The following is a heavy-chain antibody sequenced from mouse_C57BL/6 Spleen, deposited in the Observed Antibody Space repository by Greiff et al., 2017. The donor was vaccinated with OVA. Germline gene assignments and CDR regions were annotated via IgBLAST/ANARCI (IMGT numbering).Heavy chain of an antibody. J-gene: IGHJ2*01. CDR2: ISSSGGYT. CDR1: GFTFSSYA. Sequence: EVMLVESGAGLVKPGGSLKLSCAASGFTFSSYAMSWVRQTPEKRLEWVAYISSSGGYTYYAHTVKGRFTLPRDNASTTEYLQMSSLKSEDTAMYYCTREGIYDGCPGFDYWGQGTTLTVSA. D-gene: IGHD2-3*01. V-gene: IGHV5-9-1*02. CDR3: TREGIYDGCPGFDY.